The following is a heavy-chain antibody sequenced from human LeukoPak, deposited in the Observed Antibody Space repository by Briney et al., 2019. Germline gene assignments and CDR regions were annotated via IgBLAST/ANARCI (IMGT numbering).Heavy chain of an antibody. J-gene: IGHJ4*02. Sequence: PGGSLRLSCAASGFTFSSYSMHWVRQAPAKGLEWVAYISTLSGTIFYADSVKGRFTISRDNAKNSLYLQMDSLRSEDTAVYYCARERGGGDYYYDSSGYYFDYWGQGTLVTVSS. D-gene: IGHD3-22*01. CDR3: ARERGGGDYYYDSSGYYFDY. CDR2: ISTLSGTI. V-gene: IGHV3-48*01. CDR1: GFTFSSYS.